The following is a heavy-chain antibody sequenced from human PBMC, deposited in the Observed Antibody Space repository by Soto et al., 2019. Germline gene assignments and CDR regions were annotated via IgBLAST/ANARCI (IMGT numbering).Heavy chain of an antibody. CDR1: GFTVSSNY. V-gene: IGHV3-66*01. J-gene: IGHJ3*02. D-gene: IGHD3-10*01. CDR2: IYSGGST. CDR3: ARFNWVHDAFDI. Sequence: GGSLRLSCAASGFTVSSNYMSWVRQAPGKGLEWVSVIYSGGSTYYADSVKGRFTISRDNSKNTLYLQMNSLRAEDTAVYCCARFNWVHDAFDIWGQGTMVTVSS.